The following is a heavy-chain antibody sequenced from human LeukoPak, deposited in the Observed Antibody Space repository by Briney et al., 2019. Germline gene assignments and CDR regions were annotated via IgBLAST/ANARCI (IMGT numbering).Heavy chain of an antibody. Sequence: ASVKVSCKASGYTFTDYYMHWVRQAPGQGLEWMGWINPNSGGTNYAQKFQGRVTMTRDTSISTAYMELSRLRSDDTAVYYCARDFITMVRGVRPDAFDIWGQGTMVTVSS. J-gene: IGHJ3*02. CDR2: INPNSGGT. D-gene: IGHD3-10*01. V-gene: IGHV1-2*02. CDR3: ARDFITMVRGVRPDAFDI. CDR1: GYTFTDYY.